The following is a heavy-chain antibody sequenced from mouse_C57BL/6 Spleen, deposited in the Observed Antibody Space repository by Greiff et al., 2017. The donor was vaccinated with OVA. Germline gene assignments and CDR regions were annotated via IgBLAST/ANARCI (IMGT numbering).Heavy chain of an antibody. V-gene: IGHV1-76*01. CDR3: ARGFRAMDY. J-gene: IGHJ4*01. CDR2: IYPGSGNT. Sequence: VQLQQSGAELVRPGASVKLSCKASGYTFTDYYINWVKQRPGQGLEWIARIYPGSGNTYYNEKFKGKATLTAEKSSSTAYMQLSSLTSEDSAVYFCARGFRAMDYWGQGTSVTVSS. CDR1: GYTFTDYY.